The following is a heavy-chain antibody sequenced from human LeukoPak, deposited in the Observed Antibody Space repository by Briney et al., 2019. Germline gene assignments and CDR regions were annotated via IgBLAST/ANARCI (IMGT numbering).Heavy chain of an antibody. D-gene: IGHD6-19*01. CDR2: INHSGST. CDR1: GGSFSGYY. V-gene: IGHV4-34*01. Sequence: SETLSLTCAVYGGSFSGYYWSWIRQPPGKGLEWIGEINHSGSTNYNPSLKSRVAISVDTSKNQFSLKLSSVTAADTAVYYCARVEAVAGTAGDYWGQGILVTVSS. J-gene: IGHJ4*02. CDR3: ARVEAVAGTAGDY.